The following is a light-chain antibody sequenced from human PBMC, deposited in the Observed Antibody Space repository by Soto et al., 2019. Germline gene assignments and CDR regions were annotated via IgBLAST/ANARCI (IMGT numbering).Light chain of an antibody. CDR1: KNDIGVYDF. CDR3: KSYAGSNTYV. Sequence: QSALTQPPSASGSPGQSVTISCTGTKNDIGVYDFVSWYQHHPGKAPRLIISEVVKRPSGVPDRFSGSKSGNTASLTVSGLQAADEADYCCKSYAGSNTYVFGSVTKLTVL. V-gene: IGLV2-8*01. CDR2: EVV. J-gene: IGLJ1*01.